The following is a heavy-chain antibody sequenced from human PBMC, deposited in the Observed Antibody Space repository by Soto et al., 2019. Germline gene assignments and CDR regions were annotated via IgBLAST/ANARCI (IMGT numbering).Heavy chain of an antibody. J-gene: IGHJ4*02. V-gene: IGHV3-15*01. D-gene: IGHD2-15*01. Sequence: EVQMVQSGGDLVKPGGSLRLSCVTSGFMFSSAWMNWVRQAPGKGLEWVARIKSKGDGDTRDYAAPVKGRFTISRDDSKKTVNLQMNSLRAEDTAVYYCVEGRNDFWGQGTLVTVSS. CDR3: VEGRNDF. CDR1: GFMFSSAW. CDR2: IKSKGDGDTR.